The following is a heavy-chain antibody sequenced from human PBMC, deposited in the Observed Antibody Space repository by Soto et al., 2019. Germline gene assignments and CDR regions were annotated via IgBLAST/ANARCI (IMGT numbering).Heavy chain of an antibody. D-gene: IGHD3-3*01. Sequence: EMQLVESGGGLVQPGRSLRLSCAASGFTFDDYAMHWVRQAPGKGLEWVSGISWSSEVKIYADTTKGRFAISRDNNKNSLYLQIDGLGVEDTAFYYCVKDRRFFEAWGAFDVWGQGTLVTVSS. CDR2: ISWSSEVK. J-gene: IGHJ3*01. V-gene: IGHV3-9*01. CDR3: VKDRRFFEAWGAFDV. CDR1: GFTFDDYA.